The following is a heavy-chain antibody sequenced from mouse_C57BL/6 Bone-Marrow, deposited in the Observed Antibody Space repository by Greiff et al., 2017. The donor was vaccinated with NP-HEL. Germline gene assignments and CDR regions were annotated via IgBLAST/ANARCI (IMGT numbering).Heavy chain of an antibody. CDR1: GYTFTSYW. CDR3: TRKGLITTVVEGDYFDY. D-gene: IGHD1-1*01. J-gene: IGHJ2*01. CDR2: IYPGNSDT. Sequence: DVKLVESGTVLARPGASVKMSCKTSGYTFTSYWMHWVKQRPGQGLEWIGAIYPGNSDTSYNQKFKGKAKLTAVTSASTAYMELSSLTNEDSAVYYCTRKGLITTVVEGDYFDYWGQGTTLTVSS. V-gene: IGHV1-5*01.